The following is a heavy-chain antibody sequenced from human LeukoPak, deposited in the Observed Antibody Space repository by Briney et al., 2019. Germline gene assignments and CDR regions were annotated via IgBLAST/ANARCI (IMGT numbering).Heavy chain of an antibody. CDR1: GGSISSYY. D-gene: IGHD6-19*01. V-gene: IGHV4-4*07. CDR3: ARSQWLESDAFNV. J-gene: IGHJ3*01. Sequence: SETLSLTCTVSGGSISSYYWSWIRQPAGKGLEWIGRIYTSGSTNYNPSLKSRVTMSVGTSKNQFSLRLNSVTAADTAVYYCARSQWLESDAFNVWGQGTMVTASS. CDR2: IYTSGST.